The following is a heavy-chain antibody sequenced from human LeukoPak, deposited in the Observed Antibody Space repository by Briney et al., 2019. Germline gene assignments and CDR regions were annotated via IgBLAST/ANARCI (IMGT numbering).Heavy chain of an antibody. CDR1: GFTFSAYN. D-gene: IGHD6-13*01. V-gene: IGHV3-48*01. Sequence: GGSLRLSCEGSGFTFSAYNMNWVRQAPGKGLESISYISSSSATIFYADSVKGRFTISRDNSKNTLFLQMNSLRAEDTAVYYCAKRMGPSIAAADLDYWGQGTLVTVSS. J-gene: IGHJ4*02. CDR2: ISSSSATI. CDR3: AKRMGPSIAAADLDY.